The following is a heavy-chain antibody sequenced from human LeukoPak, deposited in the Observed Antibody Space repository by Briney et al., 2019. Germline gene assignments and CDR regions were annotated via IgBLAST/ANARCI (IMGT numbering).Heavy chain of an antibody. V-gene: IGHV4-34*01. J-gene: IGHJ6*02. CDR1: GGSFSPFSGYY. CDR2: ISHTGST. Sequence: PSETLSLTCAVLGGSFSPFSGYYWSWIRQPPGKGLEWIGEISHTGSTKYNSSLKSRITISVDTSKNQFSLKLTSVTAADTAVYFCARVAARDFYYYYGMDVWGQGTTVTVSS. CDR3: ARVAARDFYYYYGMDV. D-gene: IGHD6-6*01.